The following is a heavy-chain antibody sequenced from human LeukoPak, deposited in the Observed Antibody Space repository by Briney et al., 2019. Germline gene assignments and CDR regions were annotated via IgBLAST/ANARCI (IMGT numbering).Heavy chain of an antibody. V-gene: IGHV7-4-1*02. CDR1: GYTFTSYP. J-gene: IGHJ3*02. D-gene: IGHD1-14*01. CDR3: ARWDQNHRDAFDI. CDR2: INTNTGNP. Sequence: ASVKVSCKASGYTFTSYPMNWVRQAPGQGLEWMGWINTNTGNPTCAQGFTGRFVFSLDTSVSTAYLQISSLKAEDTAVYYCARWDQNHRDAFDIWGQGTMVTVSS.